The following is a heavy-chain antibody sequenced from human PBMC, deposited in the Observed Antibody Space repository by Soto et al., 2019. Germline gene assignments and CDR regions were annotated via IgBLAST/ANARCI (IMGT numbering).Heavy chain of an antibody. Sequence: ASVQVSCKASGYTFTSYGISWVRQAPGQGLEWMGWISAYNGNTNYAQKLQGRVTMTTDTSTSTAYMELRSLRSDDTAVYYCARDDGDWCSGDCALYYAMAVCGRGATVTVS. D-gene: IGHD2-21*01. V-gene: IGHV1-18*01. CDR1: GYTFTSYG. J-gene: IGHJ6*02. CDR3: ARDDGDWCSGDCALYYAMAV. CDR2: ISAYNGNT.